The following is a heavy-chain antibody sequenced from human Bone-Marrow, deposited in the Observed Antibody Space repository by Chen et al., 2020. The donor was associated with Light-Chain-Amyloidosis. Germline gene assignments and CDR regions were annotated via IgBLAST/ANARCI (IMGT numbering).Heavy chain of an antibody. D-gene: IGHD5-12*01. V-gene: IGHV5-51*01. Sequence: SWGEVKKPGESLKISCKGSGYTFPNYWIGWVRQMPGKGLEWMGVIYPDDSDAGYSPSFEGQVTISADKSITTAYLQWRSLKASDTAMYYCARRRDGYNFDYWGQGTLVTVSS. CDR1: GYTFPNYW. CDR2: IYPDDSDA. J-gene: IGHJ4*02. CDR3: ARRRDGYNFDY.